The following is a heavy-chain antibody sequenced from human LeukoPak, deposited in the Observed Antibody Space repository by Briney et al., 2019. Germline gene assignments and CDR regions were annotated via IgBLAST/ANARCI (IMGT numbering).Heavy chain of an antibody. D-gene: IGHD1-1*01. CDR2: INTNTGNP. Sequence: ASVKVSCKASGYTFTSYAMNWVRQAPGQGLKWMGWINTNTGNPTYAQGFTGRFVFSLDTSVSTAYLQISSLKAEDTAVYYCARIEYNWNDQNIDYWGQGTLVTVSS. J-gene: IGHJ4*02. V-gene: IGHV7-4-1*02. CDR3: ARIEYNWNDQNIDY. CDR1: GYTFTSYA.